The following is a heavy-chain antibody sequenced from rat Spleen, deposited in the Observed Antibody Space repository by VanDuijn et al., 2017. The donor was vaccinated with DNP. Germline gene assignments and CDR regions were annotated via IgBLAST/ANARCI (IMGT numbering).Heavy chain of an antibody. CDR3: TRDPLNSSSFVY. CDR1: GFNFDDHW. D-gene: IGHD1-2*01. V-gene: IGHV2S12*01. J-gene: IGHJ3*01. CDR2: ISNGGST. Sequence: VKLVESGGGLVQPGGSLKLSCAASGFNFDDHWMGWVRQAPGKGLEWIAAISNGGSTYYNSGLKSRLSISRDTSKSQVFLKMNSLQTEDTAIYFCTRDPLNSSSFVYWGQGSLVTVSS.